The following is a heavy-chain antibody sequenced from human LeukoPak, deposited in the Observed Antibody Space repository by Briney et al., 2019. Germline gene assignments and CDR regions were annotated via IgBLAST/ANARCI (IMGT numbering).Heavy chain of an antibody. CDR2: INHSGST. CDR1: GGSFSGYY. Sequence: SETLSLTCAVYGGSFSGYYWSWIRQPPGKGLEWIGEINHSGSTNYNPSLKSRVTISVDTSKNQFSLKLSSVTAADTAVYYCARHSPKLGKGYYYYYMDVWGKGTTVTVSS. D-gene: IGHD7-27*01. J-gene: IGHJ6*03. V-gene: IGHV4-34*01. CDR3: ARHSPKLGKGYYYYYMDV.